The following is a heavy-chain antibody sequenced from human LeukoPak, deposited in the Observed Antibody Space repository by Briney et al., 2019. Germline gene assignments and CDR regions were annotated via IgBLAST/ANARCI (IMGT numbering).Heavy chain of an antibody. D-gene: IGHD3-10*01. Sequence: SGPTLVTPTQTLTLTCSFSGFSLTTGGVGVGWIRQPPGKALEWLAFIFWDNDRRYSPSLRSRLTITKDTSKNLVVLTMTNMDPVDTATYYCVHTCYSGSGSLCHTFDYWVQGTLVTVSS. J-gene: IGHJ4*02. CDR3: VHTCYSGSGSLCHTFDY. CDR2: IFWDNDR. CDR1: GFSLTTGGVG. V-gene: IGHV2-5*02.